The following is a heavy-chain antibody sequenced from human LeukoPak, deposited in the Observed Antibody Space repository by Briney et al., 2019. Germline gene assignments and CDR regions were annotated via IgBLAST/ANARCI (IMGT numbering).Heavy chain of an antibody. CDR1: GGSFSGYY. CDR3: ARGRFLEWLLSFDP. CDR2: IYYSGST. V-gene: IGHV4-59*01. Sequence: SETLSLTCAVYGGSFSGYYWSWIRQPPGKGLEWIGYIYYSGSTNYNPSLKSRVTISVDTSKNQFSLKLSSVTAADTAVYYCARGRFLEWLLSFDPWGQGTLVTVSS. D-gene: IGHD3-3*01. J-gene: IGHJ5*02.